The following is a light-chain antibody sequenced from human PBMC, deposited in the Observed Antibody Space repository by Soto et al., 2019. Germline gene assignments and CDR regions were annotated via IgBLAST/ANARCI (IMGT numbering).Light chain of an antibody. Sequence: LTQPASVSGSPGQSITISCTGTSSDVGAYNYVSWYQHHPGKAPKLMIYEVTNRPSGVSNRFSGSKSGNTAPLTISGLQAEDEADYYCNSYTTNSNRVFGTGTKVTVL. CDR2: EVT. V-gene: IGLV2-14*01. CDR3: NSYTTNSNRV. J-gene: IGLJ1*01. CDR1: SSDVGAYNY.